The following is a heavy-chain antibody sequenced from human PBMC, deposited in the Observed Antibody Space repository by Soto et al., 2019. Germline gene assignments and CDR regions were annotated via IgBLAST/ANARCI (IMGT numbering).Heavy chain of an antibody. J-gene: IGHJ4*02. V-gene: IGHV4-38-2*01. CDR1: GYSMRSGYY. D-gene: IGHD5-12*01. Sequence: SETLSLTCAFSGYSMRSGYYLGWIRQPPGEGLEWIGNIYHSGKTYYNPSLKSRVTVSLDTSKNQFSLNLTSVTAADTAMYYCARVVPTHFDYWGQGLLVTVSS. CDR2: IYHSGKT. CDR3: ARVVPTHFDY.